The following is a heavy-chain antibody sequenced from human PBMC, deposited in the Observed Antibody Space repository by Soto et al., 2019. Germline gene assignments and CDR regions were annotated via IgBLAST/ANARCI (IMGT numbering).Heavy chain of an antibody. V-gene: IGHV3-73*01. Sequence: PGGSRRLSCSSSVFTVIGSAMHWFRQGSGEGLEWVGRIRSKANSYATAYAASVKGRFTISRDDSKNTAYLQMNSLKTEDTAVYYCTRIDADCGGDCRGFDYWGQGTLVTVSS. CDR3: TRIDADCGGDCRGFDY. CDR2: IRSKANSYAT. J-gene: IGHJ4*02. CDR1: VFTVIGSA. D-gene: IGHD2-21*02.